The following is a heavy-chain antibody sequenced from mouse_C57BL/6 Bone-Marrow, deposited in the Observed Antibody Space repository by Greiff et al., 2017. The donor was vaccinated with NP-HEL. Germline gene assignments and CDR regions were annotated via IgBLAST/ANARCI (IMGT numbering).Heavy chain of an antibody. J-gene: IGHJ4*01. D-gene: IGHD2-1*01. Sequence: EVNVVESGGGLVKPGGSLKLSCAASGFTFSSYAMSWVRQTPEKRLEWVATISDGGSYTYYPDNVKGRFTISRDNAKNNLYLQMSHLKSEDTAMYYCARDRAYGNYPYYYAMDYWGQGTSVTVSS. CDR2: ISDGGSYT. CDR1: GFTFSSYA. V-gene: IGHV5-4*01. CDR3: ARDRAYGNYPYYYAMDY.